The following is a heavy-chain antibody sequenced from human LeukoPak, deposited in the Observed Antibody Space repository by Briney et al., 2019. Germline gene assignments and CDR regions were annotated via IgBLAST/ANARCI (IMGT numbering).Heavy chain of an antibody. Sequence: SETLSLTCTVSGDSISGYYWSWIRQPPGKGLEWIGYIYYTGSTNYNPSLKSRLTISVDTSKNQFSLRLTSVTAADTAVYYCATESWIQGEDYWGQGTLVTVSS. CDR3: ATESWIQGEDY. CDR1: GDSISGYY. D-gene: IGHD5-18*01. J-gene: IGHJ4*02. CDR2: IYYTGST. V-gene: IGHV4-59*08.